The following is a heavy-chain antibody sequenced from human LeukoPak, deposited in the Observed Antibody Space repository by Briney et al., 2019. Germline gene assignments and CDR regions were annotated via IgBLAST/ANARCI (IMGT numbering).Heavy chain of an antibody. D-gene: IGHD2-2*02. CDR1: GYTLTELS. CDR3: ARGPGVPAAITWFDP. Sequence: GASVKVSCKVSGYTLTELSMHWVRQAPGKGLEWMGGFDPEDGETIYAQKFQGRVTITADESTSTAYMELSSLRSEDTAVYYCARGPGVPAAITWFDPWGQGTLVTVSS. J-gene: IGHJ5*02. CDR2: FDPEDGET. V-gene: IGHV1-24*01.